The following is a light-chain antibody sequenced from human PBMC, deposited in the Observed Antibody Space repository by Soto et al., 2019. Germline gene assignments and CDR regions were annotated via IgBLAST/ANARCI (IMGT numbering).Light chain of an antibody. Sequence: QSALTQPASVSGSPGQSITISCTGTSSDVGGYNYVSWYQQHPGKAPKVMIYDVSKRPSGISNRFSGSKSGNTASLTISGLQVEDEADYYCSSYTSGSTRVVFGGGTKVTFL. CDR1: SSDVGGYNY. J-gene: IGLJ2*01. CDR2: DVS. V-gene: IGLV2-14*03. CDR3: SSYTSGSTRVV.